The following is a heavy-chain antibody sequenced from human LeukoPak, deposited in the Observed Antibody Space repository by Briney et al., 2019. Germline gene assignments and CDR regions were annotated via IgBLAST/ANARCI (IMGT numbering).Heavy chain of an antibody. D-gene: IGHD3-3*01. V-gene: IGHV1-8*01. CDR2: MNPNSGNT. CDR1: GYAFTSYD. Sequence: ASVKGSCKASGYAFTSYDINWVRQATGQGLEWMGWMNPNSGNTGYAQKFQGRVTMTRNTSISTAYMELSSLRSEDTAVYYCARGPRFLEWSYPIYYSYGMDVWGQGTTVTVSS. CDR3: ARGPRFLEWSYPIYYSYGMDV. J-gene: IGHJ6*02.